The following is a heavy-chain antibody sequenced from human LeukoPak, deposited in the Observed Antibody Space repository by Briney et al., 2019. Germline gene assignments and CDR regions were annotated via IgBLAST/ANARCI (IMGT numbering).Heavy chain of an antibody. CDR1: GFTFNKYY. CDR2: TNIDGRYT. J-gene: IGHJ4*02. CDR3: AKQSAGSAAWYSLHYDF. D-gene: IGHD6-13*01. Sequence: GGSLRLSCAASGFTFNKYYMHWVRQAPGKGLVWVSRTNIDGRYTSYADSVKGRFTISRDNSKDTLYLQMNGLRAEDTAVYFCAKQSAGSAAWYSLHYDFWGQGTLVTVSS. V-gene: IGHV3-74*01.